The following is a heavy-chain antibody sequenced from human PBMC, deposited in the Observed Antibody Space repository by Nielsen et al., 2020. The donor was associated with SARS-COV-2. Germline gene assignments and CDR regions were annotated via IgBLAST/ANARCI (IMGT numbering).Heavy chain of an antibody. CDR2: INHSGST. J-gene: IGHJ4*02. Sequence: SETLSLTCAVYGGSFSGYYWSWIRQPPGKGLEWIGEINHSGSTNYNPSLKSRVTISVDTSKNQFSLKLSSVTAADTAVYYCARVVFLGIVSDYWGQGTLVTVSS. V-gene: IGHV4-34*01. CDR3: ARVVFLGIVSDY. D-gene: IGHD7-27*01. CDR1: GGSFSGYY.